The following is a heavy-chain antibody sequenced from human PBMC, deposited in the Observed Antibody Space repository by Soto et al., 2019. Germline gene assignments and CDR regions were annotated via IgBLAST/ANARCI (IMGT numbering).Heavy chain of an antibody. J-gene: IGHJ4*02. CDR2: ISSSSSYI. Sequence: GGSLRLSCAASGFTFSSYSMNWVRQAPGKGLEWVSSISSSSSYIYYADSVKGRFTISRDNAKNSLYLQMNSLRAEDTAVYYCARDPDHLGLRYFDWLEKVYYFDYWGQGTLVTVSS. V-gene: IGHV3-21*01. CDR1: GFTFSSYS. CDR3: ARDPDHLGLRYFDWLEKVYYFDY. D-gene: IGHD3-9*01.